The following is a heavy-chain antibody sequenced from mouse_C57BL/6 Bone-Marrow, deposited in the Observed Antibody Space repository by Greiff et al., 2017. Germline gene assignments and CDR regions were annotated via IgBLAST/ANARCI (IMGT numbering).Heavy chain of an antibody. J-gene: IGHJ3*01. Sequence: EVKLMESGPELVKPGDSVKISCKASGYSFTGYFMNWVMQSHGKSLEWIGRINPYNGDTFYNQKFKGKATLTVDKSSSTAHMELRSLTSEDSAVYYCASTMVKGWMAYWGQGTLVTVSA. D-gene: IGHD2-2*01. V-gene: IGHV1-20*01. CDR1: GYSFTGYF. CDR3: ASTMVKGWMAY. CDR2: INPYNGDT.